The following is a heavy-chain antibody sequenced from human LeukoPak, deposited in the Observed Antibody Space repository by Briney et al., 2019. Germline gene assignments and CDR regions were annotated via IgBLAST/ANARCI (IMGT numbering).Heavy chain of an antibody. D-gene: IGHD1-7*01. CDR3: ARDKTGTAIDY. CDR2: ISWDGVTT. Sequence: GGSLRLSCAASGLTFDDYTMHWVRQAPGKGLEWVSLISWDGVTTYYAHSVKGRFTISRDSSKNSLFLQMNSLRTEDTALYYCARDKTGTAIDYWGQGTLVTVSS. CDR1: GLTFDDYT. J-gene: IGHJ4*02. V-gene: IGHV3-43*01.